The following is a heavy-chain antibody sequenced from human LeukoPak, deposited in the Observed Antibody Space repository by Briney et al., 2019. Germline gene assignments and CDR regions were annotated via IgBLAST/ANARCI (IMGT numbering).Heavy chain of an antibody. CDR3: ARGSGSYSGAADY. J-gene: IGHJ4*02. D-gene: IGHD6-19*01. CDR2: RNHRGSS. CDR1: GSSFTGYY. V-gene: IGHV4-34*01. Sequence: SETLSLTCSVHGSSFTGYYWSWIRQPPGKGLEWIGERNHRGSSYFNPSFESRVTISLDMSRKQFSLKLTSVTAADTAFYCARGSGSYSGAADYWGQGTLVTVSS.